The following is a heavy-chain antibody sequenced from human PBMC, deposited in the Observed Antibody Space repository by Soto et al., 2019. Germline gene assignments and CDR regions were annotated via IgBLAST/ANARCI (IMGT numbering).Heavy chain of an antibody. V-gene: IGHV3-30-3*02. CDR3: EWDNGGY. J-gene: IGHJ4*02. Sequence: QEQLVESGGGVVQPGRSLRLSCAASGFSFRTYAMHWVRQAPGKGLEWVAVISSDGGKEFYVDSVKGRFTISRDNSKNKLYLQVNRPRADGTARYECEWDNGGYWGQGTVDTVSS. CDR1: GFSFRTYA. D-gene: IGHD1-26*01. CDR2: ISSDGGKE.